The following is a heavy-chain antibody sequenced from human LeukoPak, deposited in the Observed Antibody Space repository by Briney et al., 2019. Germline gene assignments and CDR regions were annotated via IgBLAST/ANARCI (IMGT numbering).Heavy chain of an antibody. CDR2: ISTDGYTT. J-gene: IGHJ4*02. CDR3: VVGGSPGY. V-gene: IGHV3-74*01. D-gene: IGHD2-15*01. CDR1: GFTFSSYG. Sequence: GGSLRLSCAASGFTFSSYGMHWVRQAPRKGLVWVSRISTDGYTTDYADFVQGRFTTSRDNTKNTWSLEMNSLRAEDTAVYYCVVGGSPGYWGQGTLVTVSS.